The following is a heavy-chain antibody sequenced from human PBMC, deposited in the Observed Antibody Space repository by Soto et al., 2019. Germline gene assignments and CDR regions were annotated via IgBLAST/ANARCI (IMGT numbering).Heavy chain of an antibody. D-gene: IGHD3-3*01. CDR2: ISSYNGNT. J-gene: IGHJ5*02. CDR3: ARVRFLEWLFGNWFDP. Sequence: ASVKVSCKASGYTFTSYDINWVRQATGQGLEWMGWISSYNGNTNYAQKLQGRVTMTTDTSTSTAYMELRSLRSDDTAMYYCARVRFLEWLFGNWFDPWGQGTLVTVSS. V-gene: IGHV1-18*01. CDR1: GYTFTSYD.